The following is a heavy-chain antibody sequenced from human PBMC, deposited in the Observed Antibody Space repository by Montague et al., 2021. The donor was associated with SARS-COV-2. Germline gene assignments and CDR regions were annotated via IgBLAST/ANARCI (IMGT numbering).Heavy chain of an antibody. CDR3: ARIPVGSKYYFDF. CDR1: GDSITNYY. D-gene: IGHD2-2*01. CDR2: LYSNGVS. Sequence: SETLSLTRNVYGDSITNYYWSWIRQHPGKGLEWIGFLYSNGVSKYNPSLNRRVTMSIDTAKSHFSPKLTSVSAADTAVYYSARIPVGSKYYFDFWGQGTLVTVSS. V-gene: IGHV4-59*01. J-gene: IGHJ4*02.